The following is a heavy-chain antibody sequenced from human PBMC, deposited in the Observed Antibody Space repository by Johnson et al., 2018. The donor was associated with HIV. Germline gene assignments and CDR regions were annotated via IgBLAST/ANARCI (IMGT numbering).Heavy chain of an antibody. D-gene: IGHD1-26*01. CDR3: AKDLFTEREDDVFDI. CDR2: IYTGSDST. V-gene: IGHV3-NL1*01. J-gene: IGHJ3*02. Sequence: QVQLVESGGGVDQPGRSLRLSCAVSGYSVTGYNMNWVRQAPVKGLEWVSVIYTGSDSTSYTDSVKDRFTISRDNSKNTLYLQMNSLRAEDTAVYYCAKDLFTEREDDVFDIWGQGTMVTVSS. CDR1: GYSVTGYN.